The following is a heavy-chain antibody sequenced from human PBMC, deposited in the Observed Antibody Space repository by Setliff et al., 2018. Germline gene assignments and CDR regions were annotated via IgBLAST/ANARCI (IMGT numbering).Heavy chain of an antibody. Sequence: PSETLSLTCTVYDGSFSDYYWGWIRQSPGKRPEWIAEINQSGNTNYNPSLNSRVSVSVDTPTNQFSLKVFSVTAADTAVYYCRFWSSYYKNDYWAQGTLVTVSS. CDR1: DGSFSDYY. D-gene: IGHD3-3*01. CDR2: INQSGNT. V-gene: IGHV4-34*01. J-gene: IGHJ4*02. CDR3: RFWSSYYKNDY.